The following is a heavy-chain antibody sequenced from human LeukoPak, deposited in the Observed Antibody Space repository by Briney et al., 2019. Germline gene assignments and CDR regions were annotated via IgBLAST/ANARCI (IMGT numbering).Heavy chain of an antibody. CDR2: ISGSGGST. J-gene: IGHJ4*02. D-gene: IGHD1-26*01. CDR1: GFTFSSYG. Sequence: GGTLRLSCAASGFTFSSYGMSWVRQAPGKGLEWVSAISGSGGSTYYADSVKGRFTISRDNSKNTLYLQMNSLRAEDTAVYYCAKCIVGATAPFDYWGQGTLVTVSS. V-gene: IGHV3-23*01. CDR3: AKCIVGATAPFDY.